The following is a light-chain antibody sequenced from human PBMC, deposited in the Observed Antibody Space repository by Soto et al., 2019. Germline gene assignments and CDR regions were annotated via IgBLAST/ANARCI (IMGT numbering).Light chain of an antibody. Sequence: QSALTQPRSVSGSPGQSVTISCTGTSNDVGGYNFVSWYQQHPGKVPKLFIYDVSRRPSGVPDRFSGSKSGNTASLTISGPQAEAEADYYCSSYAGSYTLVFGGGTKLTVL. CDR3: SSYAGSYTLV. V-gene: IGLV2-11*01. CDR2: DVS. CDR1: SNDVGGYNF. J-gene: IGLJ2*01.